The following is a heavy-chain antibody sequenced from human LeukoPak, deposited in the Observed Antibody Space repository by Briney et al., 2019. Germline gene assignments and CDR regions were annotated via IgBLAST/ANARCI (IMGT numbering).Heavy chain of an antibody. Sequence: PGGSLRLSCTVSGFSLSSYALSWVRRAPGKGLEWVSATSSSDAGKYYADSVRGRFTISRDNSKSTLYLQMNSLRAEDTAVYYCASTLRYFDWLFPDAFDIWGQGTMVTVSS. J-gene: IGHJ3*02. CDR1: GFSLSSYA. CDR2: TSSSDAGK. D-gene: IGHD3-9*01. CDR3: ASTLRYFDWLFPDAFDI. V-gene: IGHV3-23*01.